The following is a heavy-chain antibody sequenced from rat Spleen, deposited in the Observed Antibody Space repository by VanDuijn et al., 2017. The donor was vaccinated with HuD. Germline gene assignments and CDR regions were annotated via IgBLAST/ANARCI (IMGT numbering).Heavy chain of an antibody. CDR3: ARRGYGYNYFDY. CDR2: ISSSSGTI. Sequence: EVQLVESGGGLVQPGRSLKLSCVVSGFTFSNSGMAWVRQAPTKGLEWVAYISSSSGTIYYADTVKGRFTISRDNAKNTLYLQLSSLRSEDTALYYCARRGYGYNYFDYWGQGVMVTVSS. CDR1: GFTFSNSG. D-gene: IGHD1-9*01. V-gene: IGHV5-34*01. J-gene: IGHJ2*01.